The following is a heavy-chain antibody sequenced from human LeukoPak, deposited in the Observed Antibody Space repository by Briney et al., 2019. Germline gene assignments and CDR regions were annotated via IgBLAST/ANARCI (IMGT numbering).Heavy chain of an antibody. J-gene: IGHJ3*02. CDR3: ARLLDIDSSGDPDTFDM. Sequence: TASETLSLTCTVSDGSISRHYWSWIRQPPGKGLEWIGYIYYSGRTKWNPSLQSRVTVSLDTSENNFSLKLTSVTAADTAVYYCARLLDIDSSGDPDTFDMWGQGTVVTVSS. V-gene: IGHV4-59*11. D-gene: IGHD3-22*01. CDR1: DGSISRHY. CDR2: IYYSGRT.